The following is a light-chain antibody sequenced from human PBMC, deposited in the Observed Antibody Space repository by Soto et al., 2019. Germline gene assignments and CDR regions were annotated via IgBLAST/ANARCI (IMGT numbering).Light chain of an antibody. CDR3: AAWCDSWNTWV. V-gene: IGLV1-44*01. CDR2: SDD. CDR1: SSNIGSNA. J-gene: IGLJ3*02. Sequence: QSVLTQPPSASGTPGQRVSISCSGSSSNIGSNAVSWYQHFPGTAPQVLIYSDDQRPSGVPDRFSGSTSGTSAALAISGLRAEDEADYFCAAWCDSWNTWVFGAGTKLTVL.